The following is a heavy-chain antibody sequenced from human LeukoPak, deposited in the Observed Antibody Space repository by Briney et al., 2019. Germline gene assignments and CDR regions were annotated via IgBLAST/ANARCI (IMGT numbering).Heavy chain of an antibody. D-gene: IGHD2-21*02. V-gene: IGHV1-2*02. J-gene: IGHJ5*02. CDR2: INPNSGGT. Sequence: ASVKVSCKASGYTFTGYYMHWVRQAPGQGLEWMGWINPNSGGTNYAQKFQGRVTMTRDTSISTAYMELSRLRSDDTAVYYCARDAGLAYCGGDCYSPNNWFDPWGQGTLVTVSS. CDR1: GYTFTGYY. CDR3: ARDAGLAYCGGDCYSPNNWFDP.